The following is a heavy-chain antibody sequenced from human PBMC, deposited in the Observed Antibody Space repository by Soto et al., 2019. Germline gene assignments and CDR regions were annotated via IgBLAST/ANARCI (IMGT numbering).Heavy chain of an antibody. J-gene: IGHJ4*02. V-gene: IGHV4-39*01. CDR3: VGAPSGSSNWRSPLDY. CDR2: IYNSGSA. Sequence: PSETLSLTCTVSGGSISSSSFYWGWIRQPPGKGLEWIGNIYNSGSAYYNPSLKSRVTISVDTSKNQFSLKLSSVTAADTAVYYCVGAPSGSSNWRSPLDYWGQGTLVTVSS. CDR1: GGSISSSSFY. D-gene: IGHD6-13*01.